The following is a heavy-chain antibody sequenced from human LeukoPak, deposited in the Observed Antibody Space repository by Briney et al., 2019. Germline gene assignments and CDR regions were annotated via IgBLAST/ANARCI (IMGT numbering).Heavy chain of an antibody. D-gene: IGHD6-6*01. J-gene: IGHJ4*02. Sequence: RASVKVSCKASGGTFSSYAISWVRQAPGQGLEWMGGIIPIFGTANYAQKFQGRVTITADKSTSTAYMELSSLRSEDTAVYYCARETKYSSSSFYYFDYWGQGTLVTVSS. CDR2: IIPIFGTA. V-gene: IGHV1-69*06. CDR3: ARETKYSSSSFYYFDY. CDR1: GGTFSSYA.